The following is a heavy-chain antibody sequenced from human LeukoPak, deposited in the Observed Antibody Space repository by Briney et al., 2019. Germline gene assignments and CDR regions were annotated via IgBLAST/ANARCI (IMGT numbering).Heavy chain of an antibody. CDR3: ARELSHYYYYGMDV. V-gene: IGHV3-74*01. CDR2: INSDGSST. J-gene: IGHJ6*02. Sequence: PGGSLRLSCAASGFTFSSYWMHWVRQAPGKGLVWVSRINSDGSSTNYADSVKGRITISRDNAKNTLYLQMNSLRAEDTAVYYCARELSHYYYYGMDVWGQGTTVTVSS. D-gene: IGHD2-2*01. CDR1: GFTFSSYW.